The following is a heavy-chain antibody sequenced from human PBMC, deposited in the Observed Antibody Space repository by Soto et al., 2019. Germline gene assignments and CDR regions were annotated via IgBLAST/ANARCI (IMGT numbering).Heavy chain of an antibody. Sequence: QVQLVQSGAEVKKPGASVKVSCTASGYTFTSYGISWVRPAPGQGLAWMGWISAYNGNTNYAQKLQGRVTMTTDTSTSTAYMELRSLRSDDTAVYYCARASRGTDDYYDYMDVGGKGTTVTVSS. CDR3: ARASRGTDDYYDYMDV. CDR2: ISAYNGNT. CDR1: GYTFTSYG. V-gene: IGHV1-18*01. J-gene: IGHJ6*03. D-gene: IGHD1-1*01.